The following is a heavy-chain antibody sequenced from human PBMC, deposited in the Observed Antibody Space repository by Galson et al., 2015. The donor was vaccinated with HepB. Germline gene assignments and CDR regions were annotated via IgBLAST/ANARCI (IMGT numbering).Heavy chain of an antibody. J-gene: IGHJ6*02. V-gene: IGHV3-9*01. D-gene: IGHD3-10*01. CDR2: ISWNSDFT. CDR3: APALTYYYGSGSYFVAMDV. Sequence: SLRLSCAASGFTFEDYAMHWVRQVPGKGLEWVSGISWNSDFTGYADSVRGRFTISRDNARYSLYLQMNSLRTEDTALYYCAPALTYYYGSGSYFVAMDVWGPGTTVTVSS. CDR1: GFTFEDYA.